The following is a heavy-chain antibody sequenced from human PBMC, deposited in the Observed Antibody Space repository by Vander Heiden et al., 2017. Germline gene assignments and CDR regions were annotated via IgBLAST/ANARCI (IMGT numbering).Heavy chain of an antibody. CDR3: ATSPSSGYN. J-gene: IGHJ1*01. V-gene: IGHV3-72*01. CDR2: IRNKAASHTT. D-gene: IGHD3-22*01. CDR1: GFPFSDQS. Sequence: EVQLVESGGGVIQPGGSLRLSWVSSGFPFSDQSMDWVRQAPGKGLEWVGRIRNKAASHTTAYAASVEGRFAISRDDSKNSLYLQLNSLKTEDTAMYYCATSPSSGYNWGQGTQVTVSS.